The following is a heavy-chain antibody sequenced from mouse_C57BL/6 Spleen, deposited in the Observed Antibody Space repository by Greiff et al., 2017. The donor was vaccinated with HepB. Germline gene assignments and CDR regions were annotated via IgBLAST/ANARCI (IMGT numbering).Heavy chain of an antibody. CDR2: ISDGGSYT. V-gene: IGHV5-4*03. J-gene: IGHJ3*01. CDR1: GFTFSSYA. CDR3: ASYDYDDGAWFAY. Sequence: EVKLMESGGGSVKPGGSLKLSCAASGFTFSSYAMSWVRQTPEKRLEWVATISDGGSYTYYPDNVKGRFTISRDNAKNNLYLQMSHLKSEDTAMYYCASYDYDDGAWFAYWGQGTLVTVSA. D-gene: IGHD2-4*01.